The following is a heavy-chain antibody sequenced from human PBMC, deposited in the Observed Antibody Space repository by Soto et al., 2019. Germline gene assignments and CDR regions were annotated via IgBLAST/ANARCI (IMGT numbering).Heavy chain of an antibody. J-gene: IGHJ6*02. V-gene: IGHV4-30-2*01. D-gene: IGHD1-26*01. CDR2: VHHSGST. CDR1: GDSIISGGYS. CDR3: VRHGAWRGFGV. Sequence: QLQLQESASGLVKPSQTLSLTCTISGDSIISGGYSWSWIRQPPGKGLEWIGYVHHSGSTYYNPSLKSRVTISIDRPRNQFSLRLGSVTAADSAIYYCVRHGAWRGFGVWCQVTTVPVSS.